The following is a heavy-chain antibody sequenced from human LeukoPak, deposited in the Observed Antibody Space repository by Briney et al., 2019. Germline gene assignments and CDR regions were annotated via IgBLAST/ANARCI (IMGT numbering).Heavy chain of an antibody. CDR1: GFTFDNYW. CDR2: INYDGST. V-gene: IGHV3-74*01. J-gene: IGHJ6*03. CDR3: ARPNDEAKYYYYYMDV. Sequence: GGSLRLSCAASGFTFDNYWMHWFRQAPGKGLVWVSRINYDGSTNYADSVKGRFTISRDNARNTLYMQMNSLRAEDTAVYYCARPNDEAKYYYYYMDVWGKGATVTVSS. D-gene: IGHD1-1*01.